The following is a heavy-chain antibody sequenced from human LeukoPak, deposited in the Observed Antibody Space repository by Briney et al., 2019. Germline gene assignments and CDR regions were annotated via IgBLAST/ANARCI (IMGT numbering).Heavy chain of an antibody. CDR3: ARDFYEQWLVRYYFDY. V-gene: IGHV3-33*01. CDR1: GLTFSSYG. J-gene: IGHJ4*02. CDR2: IWYDGSNK. D-gene: IGHD6-19*01. Sequence: GRSLRLSCAAYGLTFSSYGMHWVRQAPGKGLEWVAVIWYDGSNKYYADSVKGRFTISRDNSKNTLYLQMNSLRAEDTAVYYCARDFYEQWLVRYYFDYWGQGTLVTVSS.